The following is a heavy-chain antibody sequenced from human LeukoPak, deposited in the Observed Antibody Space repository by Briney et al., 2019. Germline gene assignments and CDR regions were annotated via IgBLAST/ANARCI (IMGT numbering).Heavy chain of an antibody. Sequence: PGRSLRLSCAASGFTFSSYAMHWVRQAPGKVLEWVAVIWYDGANQYYTDSVKGRFTISRDNSKNTLYLQMNSLRAEDTAVYYCAKDRLRGYSYGYVDYWGQGTLVTVSS. CDR3: AKDRLRGYSYGYVDY. D-gene: IGHD5-18*01. V-gene: IGHV3-33*06. CDR1: GFTFSSYA. CDR2: IWYDGANQ. J-gene: IGHJ4*02.